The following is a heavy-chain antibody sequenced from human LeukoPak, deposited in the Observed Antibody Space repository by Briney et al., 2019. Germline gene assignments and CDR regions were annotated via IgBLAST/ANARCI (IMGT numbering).Heavy chain of an antibody. Sequence: SETLSLTCTASGGSISSYYWSWIRQPPGKGLEWLGYIYYGGSTNYNPSLKSRVTISVDTSKDQFSLKLSSVTAADTAVYYCARSREAVYYFDCWGQGTLVTVSS. CDR1: GGSISSYY. CDR3: ARSREAVYYFDC. J-gene: IGHJ4*02. CDR2: IYYGGST. D-gene: IGHD2-15*01. V-gene: IGHV4-59*08.